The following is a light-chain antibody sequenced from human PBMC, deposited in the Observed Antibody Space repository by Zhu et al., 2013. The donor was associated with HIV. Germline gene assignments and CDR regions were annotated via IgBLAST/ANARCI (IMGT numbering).Light chain of an antibody. Sequence: SYELTQPPSVSVSPGQTASITCSGDKLGYKYVCWYQQKPGQSPVLVIYQDDKRPSGIPERFSGSNSGNTATLTISGTQAMDEADYHCQAWDSSTAVFGGGTKLTVL. J-gene: IGLJ2*01. CDR2: QDD. CDR3: QAWDSSTAV. CDR1: KLGYKY. V-gene: IGLV3-1*01.